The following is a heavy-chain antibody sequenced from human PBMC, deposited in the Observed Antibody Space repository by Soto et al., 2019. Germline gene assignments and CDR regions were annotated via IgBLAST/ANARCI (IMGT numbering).Heavy chain of an antibody. J-gene: IGHJ5*02. CDR2: IFYSGST. CDR1: GGSISTSRSY. V-gene: IGHV4-39*01. Sequence: QLQLLESGPGLVKASETLSLTCNVSGGSISTSRSYWAWIRQPPGKGLEWLANIFYSGSTYYNPSLASRVTVXXDTSXXEXXXXXXXVXAADTAVYYCARQPTTGDTDLWFDPWGQGTLVTVSS. CDR3: ARQPTTGDTDLWFDP. D-gene: IGHD2-21*01.